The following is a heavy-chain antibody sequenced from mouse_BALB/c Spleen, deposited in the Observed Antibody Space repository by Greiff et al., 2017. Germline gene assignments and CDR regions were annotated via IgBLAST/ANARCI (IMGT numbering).Heavy chain of an antibody. D-gene: IGHD1-1*01. J-gene: IGHJ1*01. CDR1: GFTFSSFG. Sequence: EVKLMESGGGLVQPGGSRKLSCAASGFTFSSFGMHWVRQAPEKGLEWVAYISSGSSTIYYADTVKGRFTISRDNPKNTLFLQMTSLRSEDTAMYYCARGRDYYGSSYGYFDVWGAGTTVTVSS. CDR2: ISSGSSTI. V-gene: IGHV5-17*02. CDR3: ARGRDYYGSSYGYFDV.